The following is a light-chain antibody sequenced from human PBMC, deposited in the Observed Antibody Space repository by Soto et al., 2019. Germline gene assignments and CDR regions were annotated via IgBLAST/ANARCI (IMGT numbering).Light chain of an antibody. CDR2: DAS. V-gene: IGKV1-5*01. J-gene: IGKJ2*01. CDR3: QQYHSFSFT. Sequence: VYRVTVPCPTSQSISSWLAWYQQKPGKAPKLLIYDASSLESGVPSRFSGSGSGTEFTLTISSLQPDDSATYYCQQYHSFSFTLGQGTKV. CDR1: QSISSW.